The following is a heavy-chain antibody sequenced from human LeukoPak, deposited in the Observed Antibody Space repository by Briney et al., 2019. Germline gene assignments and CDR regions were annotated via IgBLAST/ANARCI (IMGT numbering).Heavy chain of an antibody. J-gene: IGHJ3*02. CDR3: ARESRDYDSPQDAFDI. CDR2: ISSSSSYI. CDR1: GFTFSSYS. Sequence: GGSLRLSCAASGFTFSSYSMNWVRQAPGKGLEWVSSISSSSSYIYYADSVKGRFTISRDNAKNSLYLQMNSLRAEDTAVYYCARESRDYDSPQDAFDIWGQGTMVTVSS. V-gene: IGHV3-21*01. D-gene: IGHD3-22*01.